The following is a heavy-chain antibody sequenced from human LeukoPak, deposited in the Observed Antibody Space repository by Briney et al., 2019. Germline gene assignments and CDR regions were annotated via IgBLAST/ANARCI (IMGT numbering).Heavy chain of an antibody. Sequence: GGSLRLSCAAFGFPFSTYAMTWVRQAPGKGLEWVSTITNSGGSTYYADSVKGRFTISRDNSKNSLYLQMNSLGAEDTAVYYCARETSGSHWGQGTLVTVSS. CDR1: GFPFSTYA. CDR2: ITNSGGST. CDR3: ARETSGSH. V-gene: IGHV3-23*01. J-gene: IGHJ4*02. D-gene: IGHD1-26*01.